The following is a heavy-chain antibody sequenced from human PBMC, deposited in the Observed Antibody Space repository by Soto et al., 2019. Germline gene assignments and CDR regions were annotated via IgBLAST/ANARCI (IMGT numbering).Heavy chain of an antibody. CDR3: ARRGGPTVTTYYYYYYGMDV. CDR1: GFTFSIYA. J-gene: IGHJ6*02. Sequence: SLRLSCAAPGFTFSIYAMHWVREAPGKGLEWVAVISYGGSNKYYSYSVKGRFTISRDNSKNTLYLQMNSLRAEDTAVYYCARRGGPTVTTYYYYYYGMDVSGQGTTVTVSS. CDR2: ISYGGSNK. V-gene: IGHV3-30-3*01. D-gene: IGHD4-4*01.